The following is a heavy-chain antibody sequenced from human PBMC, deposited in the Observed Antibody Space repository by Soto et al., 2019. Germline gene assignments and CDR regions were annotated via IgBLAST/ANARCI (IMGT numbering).Heavy chain of an antibody. Sequence: ASVKVSFKASGGTFSSYAISWVRQAPGQGLEWMGGIIPIFGTANYAQKFQGRVTITADESTSTAYMELSSLRSEDTAVYYCARDLTPDSYGYYYYGMDVWGQGTTVTVSS. V-gene: IGHV1-69*13. CDR3: ARDLTPDSYGYYYYGMDV. D-gene: IGHD5-18*01. J-gene: IGHJ6*02. CDR2: IIPIFGTA. CDR1: GGTFSSYA.